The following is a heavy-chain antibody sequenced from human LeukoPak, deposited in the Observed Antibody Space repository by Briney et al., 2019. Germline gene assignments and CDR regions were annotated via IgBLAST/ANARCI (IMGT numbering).Heavy chain of an antibody. J-gene: IGHJ5*02. V-gene: IGHV1-2*02. CDR3: ARSGSAINWFDP. CDR2: INPNSGGT. CDR1: GYTFTGYY. Sequence: EASVKASCKASGYTFTGYYMHWVRQAPGQGLEWMGWINPNSGGTNYAQKFQGRVTMTRDTSISTAYMELSRLRSDDTAVYYCARSGSAINWFDPWGQGTLVTVSS. D-gene: IGHD3-10*01.